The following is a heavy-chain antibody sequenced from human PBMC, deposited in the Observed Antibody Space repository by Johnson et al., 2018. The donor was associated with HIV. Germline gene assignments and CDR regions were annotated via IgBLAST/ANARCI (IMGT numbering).Heavy chain of an antibody. Sequence: QVQLVESGGGLVKPGGSLRLSCAASGFTFSDFYMSWIRQAPGRGLEWISYISTTGTTIYYAESVKGRFTISRDNAKNSLYMQMNSLRAEDTALYYCVCGEDYYDSGGHHHGPAAFDFWGLGTMVTVSS. CDR3: VCGEDYYDSGGHHHGPAAFDF. V-gene: IGHV3-11*04. CDR1: GFTFSDFY. D-gene: IGHD3-22*01. CDR2: ISTTGTTI. J-gene: IGHJ3*01.